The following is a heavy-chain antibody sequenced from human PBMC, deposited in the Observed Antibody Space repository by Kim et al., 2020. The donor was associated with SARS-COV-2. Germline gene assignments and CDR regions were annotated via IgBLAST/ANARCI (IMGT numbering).Heavy chain of an antibody. V-gene: IGHV4-59*13. CDR2: IYYSGST. CDR1: GGSISSYY. Sequence: SETLSLTCTVSGGSISSYYWSWIRQPPGKGLEWIGYIYYSGSTNYNPSLKSRVTISVDTSKNQFSLKLSSVTAAETAVYYCARGFDYWGQGTLVTVSS. J-gene: IGHJ4*02. CDR3: ARGFDY.